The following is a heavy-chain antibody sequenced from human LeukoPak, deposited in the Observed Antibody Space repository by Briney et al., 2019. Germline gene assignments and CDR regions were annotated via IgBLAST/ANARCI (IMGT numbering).Heavy chain of an antibody. CDR2: INWNGGST. CDR1: GFTFDDYD. D-gene: IGHD4-17*01. J-gene: IGHJ3*02. V-gene: IGHV3-20*04. CDR3: ARDADYGGAFDI. Sequence: PGGPLRLFCAASGFTFDDYDMSWVRQAPGKGLEWVSGINWNGGSTGYADSVKGRFTISRDNAKNSLYLQMNSLRAEDTALYYCARDADYGGAFDIWGQGIMVTVSS.